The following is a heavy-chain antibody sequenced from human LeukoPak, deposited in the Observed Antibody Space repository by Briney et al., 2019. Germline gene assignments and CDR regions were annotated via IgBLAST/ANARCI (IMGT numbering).Heavy chain of an antibody. CDR1: GFTFSGSA. CDR3: ARDSAWIQFND. J-gene: IGHJ4*02. CDR2: IGSKANSYAT. D-gene: IGHD5-18*01. V-gene: IGHV3-73*01. Sequence: GGSLRLSCAASGFTFSGSAMHWVRQASGKGLEWVGRIGSKANSYATAYAASVKGRFTISRDDSKNTAYLQMNSLKTEDTAVYYCARDSAWIQFNDWGQGILATVSS.